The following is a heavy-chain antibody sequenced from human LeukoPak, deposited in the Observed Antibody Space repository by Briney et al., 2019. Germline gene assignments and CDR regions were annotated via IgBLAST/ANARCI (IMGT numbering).Heavy chain of an antibody. D-gene: IGHD5-18*01. Sequence: SGTLSLTCAVSGGSISSSYWWSWIRQPPGKGLEWIGEIYHSGSTNYNLSLKSRVTISVDTSKNQFSLKLSSVTAADTAVYYCARGDGYSYEGGLFDYWGQGTLVTVSS. CDR2: IYHSGST. CDR3: ARGDGYSYEGGLFDY. J-gene: IGHJ4*02. V-gene: IGHV4-4*02. CDR1: GGSISSSYW.